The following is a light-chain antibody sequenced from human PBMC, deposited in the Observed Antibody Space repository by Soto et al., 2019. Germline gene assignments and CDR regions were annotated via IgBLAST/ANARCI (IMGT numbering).Light chain of an antibody. CDR3: QQYYTPPYT. CDR1: QSLLYSSNNRDY. V-gene: IGKV4-1*01. Sequence: DIVMTQSPDSLAVSLGERATINCKSSQSLLYSSNNRDYLAWHQQKPGQPPTVLIYWASTRESGVPDRFSGSGSGTDFTLTISSLQAEDVAVYYCQQYYTPPYTFGQGTKLEIK. J-gene: IGKJ2*01. CDR2: WAS.